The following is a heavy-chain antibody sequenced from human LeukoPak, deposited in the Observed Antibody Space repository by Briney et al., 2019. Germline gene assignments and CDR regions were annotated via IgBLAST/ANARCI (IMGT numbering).Heavy chain of an antibody. CDR1: GFTVSSNY. CDR2: IYSGGST. V-gene: IGHV3-53*01. Sequence: GGSLRLSCAASGFTVSSNYMSWVRQAPGKGLEWVSVIYSGGSTYYADSVKGRFTISRDNSKNTLYLQMNSLRAEDTAVYYCARDKRSGWYEAFDIWGQGTMVTVSS. D-gene: IGHD6-19*01. J-gene: IGHJ3*02. CDR3: ARDKRSGWYEAFDI.